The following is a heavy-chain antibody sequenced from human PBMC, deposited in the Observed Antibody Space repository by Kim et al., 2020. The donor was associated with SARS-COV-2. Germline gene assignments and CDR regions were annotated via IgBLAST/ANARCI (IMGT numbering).Heavy chain of an antibody. Sequence: SETLSLTCTVSGGSISSYYWSWIRQPPGKGLEWIGYIYYSGSTNYNPSLKSRVTISVDTSKNQFSLKLSSVTAADTAVYYCARLWGGYCSGGSCSDYWGQGTLVTVSS. CDR2: IYYSGST. V-gene: IGHV4-59*08. D-gene: IGHD2-15*01. J-gene: IGHJ4*02. CDR3: ARLWGGYCSGGSCSDY. CDR1: GGSISSYY.